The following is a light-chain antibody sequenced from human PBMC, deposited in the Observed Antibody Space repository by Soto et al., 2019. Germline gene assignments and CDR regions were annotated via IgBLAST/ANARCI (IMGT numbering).Light chain of an antibody. V-gene: IGKV3-11*01. CDR1: QSLSKS. CDR2: GAS. Sequence: EIVLTQSPATLSLSPWEGASVAFMASQSLSKSLVWYQQKPGQAPRLLIDGASNRATGIPARFSGSGSGTDFTLTISSLQSEDFAVYYCQQYNNWQALTFGGGTKVDIK. CDR3: QQYNNWQALT. J-gene: IGKJ4*01.